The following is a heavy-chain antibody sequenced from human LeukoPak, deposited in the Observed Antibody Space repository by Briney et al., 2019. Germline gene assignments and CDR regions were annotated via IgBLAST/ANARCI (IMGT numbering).Heavy chain of an antibody. CDR2: INHSGST. J-gene: IGHJ5*02. Sequence: SETLSLTCAVYGGSFSGDYWSWIRQPPGKGLEWIGEINHSGSTNYNPSLKSRVTISVDTSKNQFSLKLSSVTAADTAVYYCARGDRYNWFDPWGQGTLVTVSS. CDR1: GGSFSGDY. CDR3: ARGDRYNWFDP. D-gene: IGHD1-14*01. V-gene: IGHV4-34*01.